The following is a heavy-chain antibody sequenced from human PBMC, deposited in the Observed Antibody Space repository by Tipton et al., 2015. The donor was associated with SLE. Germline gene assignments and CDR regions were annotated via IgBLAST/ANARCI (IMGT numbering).Heavy chain of an antibody. J-gene: IGHJ3*02. CDR2: INHSGRT. Sequence: TLSLTCAVYGGSFSAYYWTWIRQPPGKGLEWIGEINHSGRTNYNPSLKSRVTISVDTSKNQFSLKLSSVTAADTAVYYCARRRRSDYDPGAFDIWGRGTMVTVSS. V-gene: IGHV4-34*01. CDR1: GGSFSAYY. CDR3: ARRRRSDYDPGAFDI. D-gene: IGHD5-12*01.